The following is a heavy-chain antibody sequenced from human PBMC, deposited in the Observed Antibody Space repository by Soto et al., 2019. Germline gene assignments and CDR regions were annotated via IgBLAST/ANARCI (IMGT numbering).Heavy chain of an antibody. V-gene: IGHV5-10-1*01. Sequence: GESLKISCKGSGYSFTSYWISWVRQMPGKGLEWMGRIDPSDSYTNYSPSFQGHVTISADKSISTAYLQWSSLKASDTAMYYCAIEGRYCSGGSCYSGYYYGMDVWGQGTTVTVSS. CDR1: GYSFTSYW. D-gene: IGHD2-15*01. CDR2: IDPSDSYT. CDR3: AIEGRYCSGGSCYSGYYYGMDV. J-gene: IGHJ6*02.